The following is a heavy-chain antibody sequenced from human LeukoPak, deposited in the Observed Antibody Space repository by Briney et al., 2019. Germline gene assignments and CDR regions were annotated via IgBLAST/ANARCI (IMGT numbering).Heavy chain of an antibody. CDR2: IYPGDSDT. CDR1: GSTFTSYW. V-gene: IGHV5-51*01. CDR3: ARQGITIFGVVNPIDY. D-gene: IGHD3-3*01. J-gene: IGHJ4*02. Sequence: GESLKISCKGSGSTFTSYWIGWGRQLPGKGLEWMGIIYPGDSDTRYSPSFQGQVTISADKSISTAYLQWSSLKASDTAMYYCARQGITIFGVVNPIDYWGQGTLVTVSS.